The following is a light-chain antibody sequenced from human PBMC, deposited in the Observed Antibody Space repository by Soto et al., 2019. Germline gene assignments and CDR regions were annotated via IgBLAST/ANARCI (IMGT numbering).Light chain of an antibody. CDR1: QSLVYTDGNTY. CDR2: KVS. J-gene: IGKJ5*01. V-gene: IGKV2-30*01. CDR3: MQGTHWPPIT. Sequence: DVVMTQSPLSLLGSLGQPASISCTSSQSLVYTDGNTYLNWFHQRPGQSPRRLTYKVSNRDSGVPDRFIGSESGTDFILKLSRVEAEDVGVYYCMQGTHWPPITFGQGTRLEIK.